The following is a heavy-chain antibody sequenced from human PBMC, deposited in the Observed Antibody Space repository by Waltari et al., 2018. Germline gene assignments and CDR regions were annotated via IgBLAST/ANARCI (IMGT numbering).Heavy chain of an antibody. V-gene: IGHV3-7*01. J-gene: IGHJ4*02. CDR1: GLIFTNYW. CDR2: IRQDGSEK. CDR3: ATWGSVGPLDY. Sequence: EVQLVESGGGVVQPGGSLRLSCAASGLIFTNYWMNWVRQAPGKGLEWVANIRQDGSEKNYVDSVRGRFTISRDNRKNSVYLQMNSLTGEDTAVYYCATWGSVGPLDYWGQGTLVTVSS. D-gene: IGHD1-26*01.